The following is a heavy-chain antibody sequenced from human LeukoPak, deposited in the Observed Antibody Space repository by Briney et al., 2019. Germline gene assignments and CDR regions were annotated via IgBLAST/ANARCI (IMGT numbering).Heavy chain of an antibody. V-gene: IGHV4-39*01. D-gene: IGHD3-10*01. CDR1: GGSISSSSYY. CDR2: IYYSGST. J-gene: IGHJ5*02. Sequence: SETLSLACTVSGGSISSSSYYWGWIRQPPGKGLEWIGSIYYSGSTYYNPSLKARATISVDTSKNQFSLKLSSVTAADTAVYYCARLIYYYGSGSYFPVFDPWGQGTLVTVSS. CDR3: ARLIYYYGSGSYFPVFDP.